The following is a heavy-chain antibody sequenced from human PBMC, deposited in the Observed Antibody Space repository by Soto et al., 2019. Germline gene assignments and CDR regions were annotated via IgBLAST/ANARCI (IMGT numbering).Heavy chain of an antibody. V-gene: IGHV3-72*01. Sequence: GGSLRLSCAASGLTFSDRYMDWVRQAPGKGLEWVGRIRKKTNSYTTEYAASVKGRFIISRDDSTNSLYLQMSSLKTEDTAVYYCTTVTTVDYYFDYWGREPWSPSPQ. CDR2: IRKKTNSYTT. J-gene: IGHJ4*02. D-gene: IGHD4-17*01. CDR1: GLTFSDRY. CDR3: TTVTTVDYYFDY.